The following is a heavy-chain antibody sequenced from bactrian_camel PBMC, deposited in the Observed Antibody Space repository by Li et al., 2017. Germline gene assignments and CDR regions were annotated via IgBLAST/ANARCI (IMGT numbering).Heavy chain of an antibody. D-gene: IGHD2*01. J-gene: IGHJ4*01. CDR1: GFTVSTGY. V-gene: IGHV3S28*01. CDR2: IDTAGAAT. CDR3: AAETACVVVDGWPDLFYEY. Sequence: QLVESGGGAVQSGGSLRLSCLASGFTVSTGYMAWFRQAPGQEREGVAAIDTAGAATYTYSVQGRFTISEGNAKNTLYLQMNSLEPEDTGMYYCAAETACVVVDGWPDLFYEYWGQGTQVTVS.